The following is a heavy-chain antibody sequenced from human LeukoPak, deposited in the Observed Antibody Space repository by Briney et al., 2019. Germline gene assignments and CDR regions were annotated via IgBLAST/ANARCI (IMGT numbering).Heavy chain of an antibody. CDR2: INHSGST. Sequence: SETLSLTCAVYGGSFSGYYWSWIRQPPGKGLEWIGEINHSGSTNYNPSLKSRVTISVDTSKNQFSLKLSSVTAADTAVYYCARVGYGSGSSFDYWGQGTLVTVSS. CDR3: ARVGYGSGSSFDY. V-gene: IGHV4-34*01. CDR1: GGSFSGYY. J-gene: IGHJ4*02. D-gene: IGHD3-10*01.